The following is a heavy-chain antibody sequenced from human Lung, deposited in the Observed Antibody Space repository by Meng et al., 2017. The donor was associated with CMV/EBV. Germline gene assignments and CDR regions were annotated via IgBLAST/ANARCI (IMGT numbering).Heavy chain of an antibody. CDR3: VRVRRPLSNTWYDP. D-gene: IGHD2/OR15-2a*01. CDR1: GGSISSYY. J-gene: IGHJ5*02. V-gene: IGHV4-59*01. CDR2: IYYSGST. Sequence: SETLSLTCTVSGGSISSYYWSWIRQPPGKGLDWIGYIYYSGSTIYNLSLKSRVTISVETTMNEYSLKLSSVTAADTSISYGVRVRRPLSNTWYDPWGQGTLVTVSS.